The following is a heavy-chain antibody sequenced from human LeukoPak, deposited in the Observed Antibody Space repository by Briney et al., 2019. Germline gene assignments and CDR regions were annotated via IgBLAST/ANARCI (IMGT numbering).Heavy chain of an antibody. CDR3: AKCVGGDYGSGSYNGVFDS. CDR2: ISGSGSIT. D-gene: IGHD3-10*01. J-gene: IGHJ4*02. Sequence: PGGSLRLSCAASGFTFGSYAMSWVRPAPGKGLEWVSSISGSGSITYYADSVKGRFTISRDTSKNTLWLQMNSLRVDDTAVYYCAKCVGGDYGSGSYNGVFDSWGQGTLGTGSS. V-gene: IGHV3-23*01. CDR1: GFTFGSYA.